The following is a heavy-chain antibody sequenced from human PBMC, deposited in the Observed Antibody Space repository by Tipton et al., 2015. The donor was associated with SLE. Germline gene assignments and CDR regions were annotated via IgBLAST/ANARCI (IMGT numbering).Heavy chain of an antibody. D-gene: IGHD2/OR15-2a*01. Sequence: TLSLTCTVSGASIGSGSHFWTWIRQLAGKGPEYVGRIPTTGSTNYNPPLRSRVTISVDTSKNRFSLKVTSVTASDTAVYYCARDTGNPPNYFDYWGQGILVTVSS. V-gene: IGHV4-61*02. CDR3: ARDTGNPPNYFDY. CDR1: GASIGSGSHF. J-gene: IGHJ4*02. CDR2: IPTTGST.